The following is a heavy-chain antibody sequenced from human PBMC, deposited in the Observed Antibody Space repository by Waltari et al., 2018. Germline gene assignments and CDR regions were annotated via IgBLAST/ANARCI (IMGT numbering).Heavy chain of an antibody. CDR1: GFTFSNFW. CDR3: ARGGDDDNWYPGFFDS. CDR2: IKSDGSSA. V-gene: IGHV3-74*01. J-gene: IGHJ4*02. Sequence: EVQLVESGGGLVQPGGSLRLSWVASGFTFSNFWINWGHQAPGKGLVWVSRIKSDGSSARYADSVKGRFVVSRDNAKNTLYLEINSLGAEDTAVYYCARGGDDDNWYPGFFDSWGQGTLVTVSS. D-gene: IGHD1-1*01.